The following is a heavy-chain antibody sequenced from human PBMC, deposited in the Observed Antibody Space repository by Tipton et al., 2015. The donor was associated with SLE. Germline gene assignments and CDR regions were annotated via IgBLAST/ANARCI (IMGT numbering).Heavy chain of an antibody. CDR2: IYYSGST. Sequence: TLSLTCTVSGGSVSSSSYYWGWIRQPPGKGLEWIGSIYYSGSTYYNPSLKSRVTISVDTSKNQFSLKLSSVTAADTAVYYCARVPSSPDYWGQGTLVTVSS. CDR3: ARVPSSPDY. D-gene: IGHD6-13*01. J-gene: IGHJ4*02. V-gene: IGHV4-39*07. CDR1: GGSVSSSSYY.